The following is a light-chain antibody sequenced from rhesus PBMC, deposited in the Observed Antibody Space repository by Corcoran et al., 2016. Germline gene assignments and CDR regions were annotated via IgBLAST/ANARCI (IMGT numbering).Light chain of an antibody. CDR2: DAF. CDR1: QGINSW. Sequence: DIQMTQSPSSLSASVGDKVTLTCHASQGINSWLAWYPQKPGQGPQPLIFDAFRFKSGVPSRFSGSGSGTDYSLTISSLQPEDFATYYCQQYDDLPVTFGGGTKVQIK. J-gene: IGKJ4*01. CDR3: QQYDDLPVT. V-gene: IGKV1-19*01.